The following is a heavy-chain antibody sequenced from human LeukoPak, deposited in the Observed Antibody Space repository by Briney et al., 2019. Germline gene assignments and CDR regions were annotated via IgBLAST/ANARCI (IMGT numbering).Heavy chain of an antibody. CDR3: ARGGYIYGSRGNWFDP. J-gene: IGHJ5*02. V-gene: IGHV4-61*02. Sequence: SETLSLTCTVSGGSISSGSYYWSWIRQPAGKGLEWIGRIYTSGSTNYNPSLKSRVTISVDTSKNQFSLKLSSVTAADTAVYYCARGGYIYGSRGNWFDPWGQGTLVTVSS. CDR1: GGSISSGSYY. D-gene: IGHD5-18*01. CDR2: IYTSGST.